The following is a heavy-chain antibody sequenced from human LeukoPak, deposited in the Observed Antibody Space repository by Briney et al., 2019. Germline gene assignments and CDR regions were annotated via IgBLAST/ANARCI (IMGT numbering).Heavy chain of an antibody. CDR3: ARHVRGIAAASPLIWFDP. Sequence: SETLSLTCTVSGGSISSSSYYWGRIRQPPGKGLEWIGSIYYSGSTYYNPSLKSRVTISIDTSKNQFSLKLSSVTAADTAVYYCARHVRGIAAASPLIWFDPWGQGTLVTVSS. CDR1: GGSISSSSYY. D-gene: IGHD6-13*01. V-gene: IGHV4-39*01. CDR2: IYYSGST. J-gene: IGHJ5*02.